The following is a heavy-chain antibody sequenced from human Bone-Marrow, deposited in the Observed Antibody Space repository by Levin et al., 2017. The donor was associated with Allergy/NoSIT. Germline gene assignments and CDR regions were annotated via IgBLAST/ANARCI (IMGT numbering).Heavy chain of an antibody. CDR1: GYTFTGYY. V-gene: IGHV1-2*02. CDR3: ARERGGARSGRIDFQH. J-gene: IGHJ1*01. D-gene: IGHD1-26*01. Sequence: WASVKVSCKASGYTFTGYYMHWVRQAPGQGLEWMGWINPNSGGTNYAQKFQGRVTMTRDTSISTAYMELSRLRSDDTAVYYCARERGGARSGRIDFQHWGQGTLVTVSS. CDR2: INPNSGGT.